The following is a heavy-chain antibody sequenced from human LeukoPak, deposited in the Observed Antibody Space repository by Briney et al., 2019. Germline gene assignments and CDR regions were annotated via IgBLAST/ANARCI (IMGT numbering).Heavy chain of an antibody. CDR1: GGSISSSSYY. D-gene: IGHD3-3*01. CDR2: IYYSGST. CDR3: ARQDSITIFGVVILPFDY. J-gene: IGHJ4*02. V-gene: IGHV4-39*01. Sequence: SETLSLTCTVSGGSISSSSYYWGWIRQPPGKGLEWIGSIYYSGSTYYNPSLKSRVTISVDTSKNQFSLKLSSVTAADTAVYYCARQDSITIFGVVILPFDYWGQGTLVTVSS.